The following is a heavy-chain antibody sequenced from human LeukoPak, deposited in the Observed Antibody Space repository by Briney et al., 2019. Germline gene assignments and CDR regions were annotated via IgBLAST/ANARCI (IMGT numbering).Heavy chain of an antibody. Sequence: ASVKVSCKASGYTFTSYGFSWVRQAPGQGLEWVGWISAYKGNTNYAQKLQGRVTMTTDTPTRTAYMELRSLRSDDTAVYYCARVGGCSGGGCYSGVYNYYYMDVWGKGTTVTVS. V-gene: IGHV1-18*01. CDR2: ISAYKGNT. J-gene: IGHJ6*03. CDR3: ARVGGCSGGGCYSGVYNYYYMDV. D-gene: IGHD2-15*01. CDR1: GYTFTSYG.